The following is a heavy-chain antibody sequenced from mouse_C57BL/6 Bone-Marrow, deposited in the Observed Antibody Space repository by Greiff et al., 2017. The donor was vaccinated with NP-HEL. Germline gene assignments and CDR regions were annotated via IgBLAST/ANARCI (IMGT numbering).Heavy chain of an antibody. CDR1: GFNFKDYY. CDR2: IDPENGDT. D-gene: IGHD1-1*02. J-gene: IGHJ2*01. V-gene: IGHV14-4*01. CDR3: TTTGVATSPYYFDY. Sequence: VQLQQSGAELVRPGASVKLSCTASGFNFKDYYMHWVKQRPEQGLEWIGWIDPENGDTEYASKFQGKATITADTSSNTAYLQLSSLTSEDTAVYYCTTTGVATSPYYFDYWGQGTTLTVSS.